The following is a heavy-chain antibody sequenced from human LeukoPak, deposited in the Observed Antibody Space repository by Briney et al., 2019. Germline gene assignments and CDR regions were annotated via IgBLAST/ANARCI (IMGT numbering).Heavy chain of an antibody. CDR1: GFTFSSYA. J-gene: IGHJ3*02. V-gene: IGHV3-30-3*01. CDR2: ISYDGSNK. Sequence: EGSLRLSCAASGFTFSSYAMHWVRQAPGKGLEWVAVISYDGSNKYYADSVKGRFTISRDNSKNTLYLQMNSLRAEDTAVYYCAREGVGDIVVYDAFDIWGQGTMVTVSS. D-gene: IGHD2-15*01. CDR3: AREGVGDIVVYDAFDI.